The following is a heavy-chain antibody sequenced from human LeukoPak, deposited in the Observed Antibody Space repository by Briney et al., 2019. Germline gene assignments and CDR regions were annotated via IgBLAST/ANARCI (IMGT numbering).Heavy chain of an antibody. D-gene: IGHD3-9*01. J-gene: IGHJ6*02. CDR2: IRNDGDVI. CDR1: GFTFTSFG. Sequence: GGSLRLSCAASGFTFTSFGMHWVRQAPGKGLEWVAFIRNDGDVIYYADSVKGRFTISRDNSKNTLYLQMNTLRVEDTAVYYCTRDLMDYDVSTGLHHYYMDVWGQGTTVTVSS. CDR3: TRDLMDYDVSTGLHHYYMDV. V-gene: IGHV3-30*02.